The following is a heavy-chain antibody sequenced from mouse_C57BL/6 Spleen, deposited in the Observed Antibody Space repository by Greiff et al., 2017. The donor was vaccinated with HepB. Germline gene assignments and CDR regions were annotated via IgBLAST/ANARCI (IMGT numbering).Heavy chain of an antibody. CDR2: ISDGGSYT. Sequence: VQLKESGGGLVKPGGSLKLSCAASGFTFSSYAMSWVRQTPEKRLEWVATISDGGSYTYYPDNVKGRFTISRDNAKNNLYLQMSHLKSEDTAMYYCARKDYVYAMDYWGQGTSVTVSS. J-gene: IGHJ4*01. CDR3: ARKDYVYAMDY. V-gene: IGHV5-4*01. D-gene: IGHD2-4*01. CDR1: GFTFSSYA.